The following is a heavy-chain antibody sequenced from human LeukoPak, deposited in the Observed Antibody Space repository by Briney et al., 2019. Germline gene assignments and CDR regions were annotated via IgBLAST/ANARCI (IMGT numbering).Heavy chain of an antibody. CDR3: ARAIVVVPAAIGNWFDP. J-gene: IGHJ5*02. Sequence: SETLSLTCTVSGFSISSYYWSWIRQPPGKGLEWMGYIYYNGSTNYNTSLKSRGTITANTYNKQSSLKQSYVPAADTTVYYCARAIVVVPAAIGNWFDPWGQGTLVTVSS. CDR1: GFSISSYY. CDR2: IYYNGST. D-gene: IGHD2-2*02. V-gene: IGHV4-59*01.